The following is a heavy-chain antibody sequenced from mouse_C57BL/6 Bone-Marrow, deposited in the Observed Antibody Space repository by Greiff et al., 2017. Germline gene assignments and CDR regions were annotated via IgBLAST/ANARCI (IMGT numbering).Heavy chain of an antibody. CDR1: GYTFTSYW. V-gene: IGHV1-74*01. CDR2: IHPSDSDT. CDR3: AILGAWSYYAMDY. J-gene: IGHJ4*01. Sequence: VQLQQPGAELVKPGASVKVSCKASGYTFTSYWMHWVKQRPGQGLEWIGRIHPSDSDTNYNQKFKGKATLTVDKSSSTAYMQLSSLTSEDSAVYYCAILGAWSYYAMDYWGQGTSVTVSS.